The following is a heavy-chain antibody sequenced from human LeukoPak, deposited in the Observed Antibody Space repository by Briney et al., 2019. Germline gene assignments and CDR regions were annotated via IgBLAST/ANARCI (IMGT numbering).Heavy chain of an antibody. Sequence: SETLSLTCTISGASIRNYYWSWIRQSPGKGLEWIGYIYYTGSTSYNSSLRSRITISMDTPKKQFSLKMGSVTAADTAVYYCARVAYCGGDCVSAAMHYFDDWGQGTLVTVSS. CDR2: IYYTGST. CDR1: GASIRNYY. CDR3: ARVAYCGGDCVSAAMHYFDD. J-gene: IGHJ4*02. D-gene: IGHD2-21*02. V-gene: IGHV4-59*08.